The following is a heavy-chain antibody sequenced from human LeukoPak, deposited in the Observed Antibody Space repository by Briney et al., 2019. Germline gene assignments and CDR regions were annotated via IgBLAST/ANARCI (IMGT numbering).Heavy chain of an antibody. D-gene: IGHD6-13*01. J-gene: IGHJ4*02. CDR2: ISAYNGNT. V-gene: IGHV1-18*01. Sequence: ASVKVSCKASGYTFTSFGTTWMRQAPGQGLEWMGWISAYNGNTNYAQKLQGRVTVTTDTSTSTAYMELRSLRSDDTAVYYCARDLAGAATGTIPLFDYWGQGTLVTVSS. CDR3: ARDLAGAATGTIPLFDY. CDR1: GYTFTSFG.